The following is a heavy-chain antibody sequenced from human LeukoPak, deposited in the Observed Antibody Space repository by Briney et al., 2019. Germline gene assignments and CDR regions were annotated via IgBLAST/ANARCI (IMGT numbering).Heavy chain of an antibody. J-gene: IGHJ2*01. D-gene: IGHD6-19*01. CDR2: IYYSGST. Sequence: SETLSPTCTVSGGSIHSYYWSWIRQPPRQGLEWIGYIYYSGSTNYIPSLKSRLTISVDTSKQQFSLKLTSVTTADTAVYYCARRAVDWYFDLWGRGTLVTVSS. V-gene: IGHV4-59*01. CDR1: GGSIHSYY. CDR3: ARRAVDWYFDL.